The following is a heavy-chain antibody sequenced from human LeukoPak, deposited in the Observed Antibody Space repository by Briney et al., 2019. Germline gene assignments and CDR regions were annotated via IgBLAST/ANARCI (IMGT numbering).Heavy chain of an antibody. V-gene: IGHV3-74*01. CDR3: ARDGMYGSSSYYYYMDV. CDR1: GFTFSTYW. Sequence: GGSLRLSCAASGFTFSTYWMNWVRQAPGKGLAWVSRIKSDGSSTNYADSVKGRFTISRDKAKNTLYLQMNSLRAEDTAVYYCARDGMYGSSSYYYYMDVWGKGTTVTVSS. J-gene: IGHJ6*03. D-gene: IGHD6-6*01. CDR2: IKSDGSST.